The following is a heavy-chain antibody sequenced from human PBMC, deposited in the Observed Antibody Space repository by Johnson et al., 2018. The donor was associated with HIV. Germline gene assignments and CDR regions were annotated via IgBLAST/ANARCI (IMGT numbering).Heavy chain of an antibody. J-gene: IGHJ3*02. Sequence: VQLVESGGGLVQPGGSLRVSCAASGFTFSNYAMTWVRQVPGKGLEWVSVIYSGGSTYYADFVKGRFTISRDNSKNTLYLQMNSLRAEDTAVYYCARGWQQRAFDIWSQGTMVTVSS. CDR1: GFTFSNYA. D-gene: IGHD6-13*01. CDR2: IYSGGST. CDR3: ARGWQQRAFDI. V-gene: IGHV3-66*01.